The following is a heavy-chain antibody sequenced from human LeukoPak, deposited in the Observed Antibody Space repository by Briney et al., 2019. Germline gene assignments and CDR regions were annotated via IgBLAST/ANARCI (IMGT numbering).Heavy chain of an antibody. J-gene: IGHJ4*02. V-gene: IGHV3-21*01. CDR3: ARARRYSSSSPFDY. CDR2: ITRSRRYI. D-gene: IGHD6-6*01. CDR1: AFTPTSLS. Sequence: GRSLRPSCAVSAFTPTSLSTDWVSHPPEEGLGWDSSITRSRRYIYYTDPVKGRFTISRDNAKNSLYLQMNSLRAEDTPVYYCARARRYSSSSPFDYWGEGTLVTVSS.